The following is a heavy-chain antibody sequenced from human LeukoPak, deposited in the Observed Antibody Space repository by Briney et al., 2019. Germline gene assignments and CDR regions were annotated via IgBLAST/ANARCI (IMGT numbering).Heavy chain of an antibody. D-gene: IGHD6-13*01. CDR2: ISYDGSNK. J-gene: IGHJ4*02. CDR1: GXTFSSYG. CDR3: AKDNVAAAGRYFDY. V-gene: IGHV3-30*18. Sequence: GGSLRLSCAASGXTFSSYGMHWVRQAPGQGLEWVALISYDGSNKYFADSVKGRFTISRDNSKNTLYLQMHSLRAEDTAVYYCAKDNVAAAGRYFDYWGQGTLVTVSS.